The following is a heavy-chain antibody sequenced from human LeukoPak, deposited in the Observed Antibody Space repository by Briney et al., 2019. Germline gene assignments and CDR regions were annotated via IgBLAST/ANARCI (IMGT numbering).Heavy chain of an antibody. J-gene: IGHJ4*02. CDR3: ARDTADTGVITDSFDY. V-gene: IGHV1-18*04. D-gene: IGHD3-22*01. CDR2: ISAYNGNT. Sequence: GASVKVSCKASGYTFTNYYMHRVRQAPGQGLEWMGWISAYNGNTNYAQKLQGRVTMNTDTSTSTAYMALRSLRSDDTAVYYCARDTADTGVITDSFDYWGQGTLVTVSS. CDR1: GYTFTNYY.